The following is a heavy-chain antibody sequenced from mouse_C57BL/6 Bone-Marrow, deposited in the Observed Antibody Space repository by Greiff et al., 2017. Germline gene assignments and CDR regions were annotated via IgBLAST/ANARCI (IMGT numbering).Heavy chain of an antibody. CDR2: ISNLAYSI. CDR1: GFTFSDYG. D-gene: IGHD2-5*01. J-gene: IGHJ4*01. CDR3: ARHPAYYSNYDAMDY. V-gene: IGHV5-15*01. Sequence: DVMLVESGGGLVQPGGSLKLSCAASGFTFSDYGMAWVRQAPRKGPEWVAFISNLAYSIYYADTVTGRFTISRENAKNTLYLEMSSLRSEDTAMYYCARHPAYYSNYDAMDYWGQGTSVTVSS.